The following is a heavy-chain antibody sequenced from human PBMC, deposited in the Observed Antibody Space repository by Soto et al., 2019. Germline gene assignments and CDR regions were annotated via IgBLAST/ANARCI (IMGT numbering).Heavy chain of an antibody. CDR2: ISSSSSTI. D-gene: IGHD2-2*01. V-gene: IGHV3-48*01. CDR3: ARDRRYCSSTSCSNYGMDV. CDR1: GFTFSSYS. J-gene: IGHJ6*02. Sequence: EVQLVESGGGLVQPGGSLRLSCAASGFTFSSYSMNWVRQAPGKGLEWVSYISSSSSTIYYADSVKGRFTISRDNAKNSLYLQMNSLRAEDTAVYYCARDRRYCSSTSCSNYGMDVWGQGTTVTVSS.